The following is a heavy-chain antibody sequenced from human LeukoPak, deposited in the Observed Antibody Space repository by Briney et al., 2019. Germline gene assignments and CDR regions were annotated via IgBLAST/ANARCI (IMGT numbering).Heavy chain of an antibody. Sequence: KPSETLSLTCAVYGGSFSGYYWSWIRQPPGKGLEWIGEINHSGSTIYNPSLKSRVTISVDTSKNQFSLKLSSVTAADTAVYYCARAPYYDYVWGSYRPYYFDYWGQGTLVTVSS. CDR2: INHSGST. J-gene: IGHJ4*02. V-gene: IGHV4-34*01. CDR3: ARAPYYDYVWGSYRPYYFDY. D-gene: IGHD3-16*02. CDR1: GGSFSGYY.